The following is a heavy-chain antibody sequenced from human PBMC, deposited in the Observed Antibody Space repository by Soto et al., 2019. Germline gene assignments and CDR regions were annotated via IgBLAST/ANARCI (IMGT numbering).Heavy chain of an antibody. D-gene: IGHD2-21*02. Sequence: SETLSLTCTVSGGSISSGDYYWSWIRQPPGKGLEWIGYIYYSGSTYYNPSLKSRVTISVDTSKNQFSLKLSSVTAADTAVYYCAREYGGYSRRIDYWGQGTLVTVSS. V-gene: IGHV4-30-4*01. CDR1: GGSISSGDYY. CDR2: IYYSGST. CDR3: AREYGGYSRRIDY. J-gene: IGHJ4*02.